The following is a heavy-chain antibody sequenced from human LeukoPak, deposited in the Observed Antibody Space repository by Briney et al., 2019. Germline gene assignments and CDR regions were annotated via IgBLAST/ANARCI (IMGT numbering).Heavy chain of an antibody. Sequence: ASVKVSCKASGYTFTSYYMHWVRQAPGQGLEWMGIISPSGGSTSYAQKFQGRVTMTRDTSTSTVYMELSSLRSEDTAVYYCAREVLRFLEWSHDAFDIWGQGTMVTVSS. D-gene: IGHD3-3*01. J-gene: IGHJ3*02. V-gene: IGHV1-46*01. CDR3: AREVLRFLEWSHDAFDI. CDR2: ISPSGGST. CDR1: GYTFTSYY.